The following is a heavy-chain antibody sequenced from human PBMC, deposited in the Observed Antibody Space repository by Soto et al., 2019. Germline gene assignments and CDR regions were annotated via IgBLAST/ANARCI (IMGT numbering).Heavy chain of an antibody. CDR3: ASSNYYDRSGPPTDFDY. CDR2: ISGSGSST. D-gene: IGHD3-22*01. CDR1: GFTFSSYA. Sequence: PGGSLRLSCAASGFTFSSYAMNWVRQAPGKGLEWVSGISGSGSSTFYADSVKGRFTISRDNSKNTLSLQMNSLRPDDMAVYYCASSNYYDRSGPPTDFDYWGQGTMVTVSS. V-gene: IGHV3-23*01. J-gene: IGHJ4*02.